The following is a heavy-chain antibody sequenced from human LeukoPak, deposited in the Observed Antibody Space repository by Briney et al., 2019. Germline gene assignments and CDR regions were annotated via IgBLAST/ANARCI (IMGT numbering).Heavy chain of an antibody. Sequence: KPGGSLRLSCAASGFTFSSYSMNWVRQAPGKGLEWVSSISSSSSYISYADSVKGRFTISRDNAKNSLYLQMNSLRAEDTAVYYCARGGDYDILTGYPHYYYYDMDVWGQGTTVTVSS. CDR2: ISSSSSYI. CDR1: GFTFSSYS. V-gene: IGHV3-21*01. J-gene: IGHJ6*02. CDR3: ARGGDYDILTGYPHYYYYDMDV. D-gene: IGHD3-9*01.